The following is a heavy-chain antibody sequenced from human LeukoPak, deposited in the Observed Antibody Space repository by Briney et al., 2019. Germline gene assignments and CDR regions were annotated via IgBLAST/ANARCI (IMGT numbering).Heavy chain of an antibody. V-gene: IGHV3-48*01. Sequence: GGSLRLSCAASGFTFSSYSMNWVRQAPGKGLEWVSYISSSSSTIYYADSVKGRFTISRDNSKNTLYLQMNSLRAEDTAVYYCAKGHWSAFDYWGQGTLVTVSS. CDR3: AKGHWSAFDY. J-gene: IGHJ4*02. CDR2: ISSSSSTI. D-gene: IGHD2-8*02. CDR1: GFTFSSYS.